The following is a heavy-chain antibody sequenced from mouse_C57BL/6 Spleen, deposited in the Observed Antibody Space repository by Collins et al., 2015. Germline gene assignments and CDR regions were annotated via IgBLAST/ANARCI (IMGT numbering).Heavy chain of an antibody. J-gene: IGHJ4*01. CDR1: GFTFSSYG. CDR3: AKTARAPLEGQSMDY. V-gene: IGHV5-6*01. CDR2: ISSGGSYT. Sequence: EVQLVESGGDLVKPGGSLKLSCAASGFTFSSYGMSWVRQTPDKRLEWVATISSGGSYTYYPDSVKGRFTISRDNAKNTLYLQMSSLKSEDTAMYYCAKTARAPLEGQSMDYWGQGTSVTVSS. D-gene: IGHD3-1*01.